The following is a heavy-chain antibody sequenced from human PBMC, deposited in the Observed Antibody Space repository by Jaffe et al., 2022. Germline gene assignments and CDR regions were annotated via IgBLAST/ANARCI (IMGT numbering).Heavy chain of an antibody. CDR3: ARASSRGSGSYFLMGY. D-gene: IGHD3-10*01. Sequence: EVQLVESGGGLVQPGGSLRLSCAASGFTFSSYEMNWVRQAPGKGLEWVSYISSSGSTIYYADSVKGRFTISRDNAKNSLYLQMNSLRAEDTAVYYCARASSRGSGSYFLMGYWGQGTLVTVSS. J-gene: IGHJ4*02. V-gene: IGHV3-48*03. CDR2: ISSSGSTI. CDR1: GFTFSSYE.